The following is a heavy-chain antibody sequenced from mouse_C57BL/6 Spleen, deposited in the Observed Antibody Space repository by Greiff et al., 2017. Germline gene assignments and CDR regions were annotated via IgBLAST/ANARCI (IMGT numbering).Heavy chain of an antibody. CDR2: IRNKANGYTT. V-gene: IGHV7-3*01. D-gene: IGHD3-3*01. J-gene: IGHJ3*01. Sequence: EVKLMESGGGLVQPGGSLSLSCAASGFTFTDYYMSWVRQPPGKALEWLGFIRNKANGYTTEYSASVKGRFTISRDNSQSILYLQMNALGAEDSATYCCASHNWAAWFAYWGQGTLVTVSA. CDR3: ASHNWAAWFAY. CDR1: GFTFTDYY.